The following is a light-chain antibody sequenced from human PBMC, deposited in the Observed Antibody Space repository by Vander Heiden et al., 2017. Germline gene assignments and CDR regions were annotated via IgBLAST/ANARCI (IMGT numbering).Light chain of an antibody. J-gene: IGLJ2*01. V-gene: IGLV1-36*01. CDR2: VDD. CDR1: SSNSGNNA. Sequence: HSLLPQPPSLSEAPRQMATISCSGSSSNSGNNAVNWYHQLPGKAPKLRIVVDDLLPSGVSDRFAGFKAGTSAYPATSGLQSEDEADDDGADWDDSLNGRVFGGGTKLTVL. CDR3: ADWDDSLNGRV.